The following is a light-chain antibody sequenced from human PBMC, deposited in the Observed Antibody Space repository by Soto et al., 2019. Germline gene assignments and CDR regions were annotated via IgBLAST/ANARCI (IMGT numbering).Light chain of an antibody. V-gene: IGLV2-11*01. Sequence: SALTQPRSVSGSPGRSVAISCTGVSSDVGGYNYVSWYQQHPGKAPKLMIYDVSKRPSGVPDRFSGSKSGNTASLTISGLQTEDEADYYCCSYAGRYTYVFGTGTKVTVL. CDR1: SSDVGGYNY. J-gene: IGLJ1*01. CDR2: DVS. CDR3: CSYAGRYTYV.